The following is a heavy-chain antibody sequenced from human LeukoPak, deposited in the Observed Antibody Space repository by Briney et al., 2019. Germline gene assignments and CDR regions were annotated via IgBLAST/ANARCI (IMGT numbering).Heavy chain of an antibody. CDR2: ISGDGSDK. CDR1: GFSFPSLG. J-gene: IGHJ3*02. CDR3: ASETVDSSGWGAFDI. V-gene: IGHV3-30*03. D-gene: IGHD6-19*01. Sequence: GGSLRLSCAASGFSFPSLGLHWVRQAPGKGLEWVAVISGDGSDKYYADSVKGRSTISRDNSKNTLYLQMNSLRAEDTAVYYCASETVDSSGWGAFDIWGQGTMVTVSS.